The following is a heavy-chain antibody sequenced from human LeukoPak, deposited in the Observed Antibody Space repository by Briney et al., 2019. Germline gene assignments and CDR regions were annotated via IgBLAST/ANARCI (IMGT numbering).Heavy chain of an antibody. CDR2: LTSRSSGSTK. CDR3: AKGGPVGGNYYFNDY. J-gene: IGHJ4*02. V-gene: IGHV3-11*01. D-gene: IGHD1-26*01. CDR1: GLIFSDYS. Sequence: GGPLRLSCAAKGLIFSDYSMSWIGQAQGRGLDGFSYLTSRSSGSTKYYADSVKGRFSISRDNAKNSLYLQMNSLRAEDTALYYCAKGGPVGGNYYFNDYWGQGALVTVSS.